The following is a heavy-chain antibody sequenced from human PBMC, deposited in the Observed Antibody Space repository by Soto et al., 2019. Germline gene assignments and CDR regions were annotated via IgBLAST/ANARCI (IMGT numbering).Heavy chain of an antibody. J-gene: IGHJ6*02. CDR3: ASQWPRLGMDV. CDR2: IYYSGST. Sequence: SETMYLTCTVSGGSMSSGDYYWSWIRQPPGKGLEWIGYIYYSGSTYYNPSLKSRVTISVDTSKNQFSLKLSSVTAADTAVYYCASQWPRLGMDVWGQGTTVTVYS. CDR1: GGSMSSGDYY. D-gene: IGHD5-12*01. V-gene: IGHV4-30-4*01.